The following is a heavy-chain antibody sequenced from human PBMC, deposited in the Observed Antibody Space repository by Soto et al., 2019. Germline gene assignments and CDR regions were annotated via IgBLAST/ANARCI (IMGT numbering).Heavy chain of an antibody. CDR1: GFRFDYYA. CDR2: ISDDGRTT. J-gene: IGHJ3*02. V-gene: IGHV3-23*01. D-gene: IGHD3-16*01. Sequence: EVSLLESGGGLIQPGESLRLSCAASGFRFDYYAMNWVRQAPGKGLEWVSIISDDGRTTHYTDSVKGRFTISRDNSKNTLYLQGDSPRNEDTAVYYCAKDLGGGGGALDIWGQGTMVIVSS. CDR3: AKDLGGGGGALDI.